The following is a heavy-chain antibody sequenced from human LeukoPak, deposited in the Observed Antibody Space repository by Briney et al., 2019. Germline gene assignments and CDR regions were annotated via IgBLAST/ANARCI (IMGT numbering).Heavy chain of an antibody. CDR1: GYTFTSYG. D-gene: IGHD6-13*01. CDR2: ISAYNGNT. Sequence: ASVKVSCKASGYTFTSYGISWVRQAPGQGLEWMGCISAYNGNTNYAQKLQGRVTMTADTSTSTAYMELRSLRSDDTAVYYCARDQIERWYDAFDIWGQGTMVTVSS. V-gene: IGHV1-18*01. CDR3: ARDQIERWYDAFDI. J-gene: IGHJ3*02.